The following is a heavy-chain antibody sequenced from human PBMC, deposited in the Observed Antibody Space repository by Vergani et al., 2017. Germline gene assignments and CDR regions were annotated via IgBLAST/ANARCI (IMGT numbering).Heavy chain of an antibody. CDR1: GFTFSSYD. CDR2: IGTAGDT. J-gene: IGHJ3*02. CDR3: AKAAVAGSYDAFDI. V-gene: IGHV3-13*01. Sequence: EVQLVESGGGLVQPGGSLRLSCAASGFTFSSYDMHWVRQATGKGLEWVSAIGTAGDTYYPGSVKGRFTISRENAKNSLYLQMNSLRAEDTAVYYCAKAAVAGSYDAFDIWGQGTMVTVSS. D-gene: IGHD6-19*01.